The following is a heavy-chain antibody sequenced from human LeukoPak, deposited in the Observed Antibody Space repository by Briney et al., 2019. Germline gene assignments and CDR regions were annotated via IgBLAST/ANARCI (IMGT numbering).Heavy chain of an antibody. CDR2: IYSGGST. J-gene: IGHJ4*02. Sequence: PGGSLRLSCAASGFTVSSNYMSWVRQAPGKGLEWVSVIYSGGSTYYADSVKGRFTISRDNSKNTLYLQMKSLRAEDTAVYYCAPIPHYDYVWGSYRSLDYWGQGTLVTVSS. V-gene: IGHV3-66*01. D-gene: IGHD3-16*02. CDR1: GFTVSSNY. CDR3: APIPHYDYVWGSYRSLDY.